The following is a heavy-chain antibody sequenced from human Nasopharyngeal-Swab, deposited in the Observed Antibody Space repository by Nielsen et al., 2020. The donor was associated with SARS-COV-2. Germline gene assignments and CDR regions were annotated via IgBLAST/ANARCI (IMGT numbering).Heavy chain of an antibody. CDR3: ARQEYLNWFDP. V-gene: IGHV4-39*01. Sequence: SETLSLTCTVSGGSISSSSYHWGWIRQPPGKGLEWIGSIYYSGSTYYNPSLKSRVTISVDTSKNQFSLKLSSVTAADTAVYYCARQEYLNWFDPWGQGTLVTVSS. D-gene: IGHD6-6*01. CDR2: IYYSGST. CDR1: GGSISSSSYH. J-gene: IGHJ5*02.